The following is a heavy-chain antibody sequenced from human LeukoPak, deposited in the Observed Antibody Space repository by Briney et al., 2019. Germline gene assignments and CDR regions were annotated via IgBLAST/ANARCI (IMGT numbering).Heavy chain of an antibody. V-gene: IGHV3-48*02. D-gene: IGHD1-26*01. J-gene: IGHJ4*02. CDR1: GFTVSSNY. CDR2: ISSSSSTI. Sequence: GGSLRLSCAASGFTVSSNYMSWVRQAPGKGLEWVSYISSSSSTIYYADSVKGRFTISRDNAKNSLYLQMNSLRDEDAAVYYCARRVGASNYFDYWGQGTLVTVSS. CDR3: ARRVGASNYFDY.